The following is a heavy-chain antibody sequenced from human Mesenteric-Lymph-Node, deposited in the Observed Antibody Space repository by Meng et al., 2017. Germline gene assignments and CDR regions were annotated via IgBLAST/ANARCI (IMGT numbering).Heavy chain of an antibody. V-gene: IGHV3-74*01. CDR1: GFTFSNYW. CDR3: ARERVATSHGDY. Sequence: GEFLKISCAASGFTFSNYWMHWVRQTPGKGLVWVSHIKGDGSYSKYADSVEGRFTISRDNSKNTLYLQMNSLRAEDTAVYYCARERVATSHGDYWGQGTLVTVSS. J-gene: IGHJ4*02. D-gene: IGHD5-12*01. CDR2: IKGDGSYS.